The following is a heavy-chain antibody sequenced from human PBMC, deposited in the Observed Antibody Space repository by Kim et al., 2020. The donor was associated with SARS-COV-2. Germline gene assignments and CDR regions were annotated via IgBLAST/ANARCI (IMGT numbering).Heavy chain of an antibody. CDR1: GFTVSSNY. Sequence: GGSLRLSCAASGFTVSSNYMSWVRQAPGKGLEWVSLIYSGSSTYYADSVKGRFTISSDTSKNTLYLQMNSLRAEDTAVYYCARGRINYYGMDVWGQGTTV. V-gene: IGHV3-53*01. J-gene: IGHJ6*02. CDR2: IYSGSST. CDR3: ARGRINYYGMDV.